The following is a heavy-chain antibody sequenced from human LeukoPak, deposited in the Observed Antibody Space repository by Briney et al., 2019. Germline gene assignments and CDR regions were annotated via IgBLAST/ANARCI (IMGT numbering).Heavy chain of an antibody. CDR1: GYTFSDYH. D-gene: IGHD4-17*01. CDR3: ASGDYGDPPLNY. CDR2: INPKSGGT. Sequence: VASVKVSCKASGYTFSDYHIHWVRQAPLHGLEWMGWINPKSGGTNYAQKFQGRVTMTRDTSISTAYMELSRLRFDDTAVYYCASGDYGDPPLNYWGQGTLVTVSS. V-gene: IGHV1-2*02. J-gene: IGHJ4*02.